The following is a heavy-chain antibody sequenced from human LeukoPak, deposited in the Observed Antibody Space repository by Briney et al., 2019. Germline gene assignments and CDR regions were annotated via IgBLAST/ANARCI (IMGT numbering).Heavy chain of an antibody. CDR1: GGSINNFY. CDR3: ARQIGRGLWAFDY. Sequence: SETLSLTCTVSGGSINNFYWSWIRQPPGKAVEWIGYVYYSGSTNYNPSLKSRVSISVDSPKSQFSLKLSSVTAADTAVYYCARQIGRGLWAFDYWGQGTPVTVSS. D-gene: IGHD2-21*01. CDR2: VYYSGST. J-gene: IGHJ4*02. V-gene: IGHV4-59*08.